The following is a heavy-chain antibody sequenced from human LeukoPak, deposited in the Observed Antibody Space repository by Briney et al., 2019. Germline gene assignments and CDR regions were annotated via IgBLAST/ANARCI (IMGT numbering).Heavy chain of an antibody. CDR1: GSSMSLYS. V-gene: IGHV4-59*12. CDR3: AREASSFSSSWLYYYYYMDV. D-gene: IGHD6-13*01. CDR2: MYYSGTT. J-gene: IGHJ6*03. Sequence: SETLSLTCSVSGSSMSLYSWNWIRQSPGKGLEWIAYMYYSGTTNYNPSLENRAAISLDLSRHQFSLRLNSVTAADTAVYYCAREASSFSSSWLYYYYYMDVWGKGTTVTVSS.